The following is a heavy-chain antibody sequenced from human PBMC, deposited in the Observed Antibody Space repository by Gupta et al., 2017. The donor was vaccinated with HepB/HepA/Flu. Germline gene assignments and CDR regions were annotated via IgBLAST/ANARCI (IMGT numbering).Heavy chain of an antibody. CDR1: GYSFTSYN. D-gene: IGHD5-12*01. CDR3: ARVLYNGHEGEVDH. J-gene: IGHJ4*02. V-gene: IGHV1-8*02. Sequence: QVQLVQSGAEVKKPGASVKLSCKASGYSFTSYNYNWVQQATGQGLEWVGWINPNSGNAGSAQNLQGRVTITRNTAINTVFLELNSLRSEDTAVYYCARVLYNGHEGEVDHWGQGTLVTVSS. CDR2: INPNSGNA.